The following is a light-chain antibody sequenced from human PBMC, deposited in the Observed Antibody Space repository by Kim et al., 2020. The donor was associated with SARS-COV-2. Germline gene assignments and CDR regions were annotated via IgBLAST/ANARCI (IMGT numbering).Light chain of an antibody. CDR2: EDN. Sequence: GKTVTISCTRSSGSIASNYVQWYQQRPGSSPTTVIYEDNQRPSGVPDRFSGSIDSSSNSASLTISGLKTEEEADYYCQSYDSSTWVFGGGTQLTVL. V-gene: IGLV6-57*01. J-gene: IGLJ3*02. CDR1: SGSIASNY. CDR3: QSYDSSTWV.